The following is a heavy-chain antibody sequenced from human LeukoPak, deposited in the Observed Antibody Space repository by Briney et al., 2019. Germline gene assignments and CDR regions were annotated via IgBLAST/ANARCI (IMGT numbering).Heavy chain of an antibody. D-gene: IGHD3-10*01. CDR2: INPNSGDT. V-gene: IGHV1-2*02. Sequence: ASVKVSCKASGYTFTGYYMHWVRQAPGQGLEWMGWINPNSGDTNYAQKFRGRVTLTRDTSISTAYMELNRLISDDTAVYYCARGYGSSWFDAWGQGTLVTVSS. J-gene: IGHJ5*02. CDR1: GYTFTGYY. CDR3: ARGYGSSWFDA.